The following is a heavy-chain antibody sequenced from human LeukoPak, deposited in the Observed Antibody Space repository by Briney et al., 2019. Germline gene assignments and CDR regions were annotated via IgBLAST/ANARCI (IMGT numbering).Heavy chain of an antibody. CDR3: ARAEMPGDYDY. V-gene: IGHV4-59*01. Sequence: ASETLSLTCTVSGGSISNYYWSWIRQPPGMGLEWIGNIYYSGSTNYNPSLKSRVTISVETSKNQFSLKLSSVTAADTAVYYCARAEMPGDYDYWGQGTLVTVSS. CDR2: IYYSGST. CDR1: GGSISNYY. D-gene: IGHD4-17*01. J-gene: IGHJ4*02.